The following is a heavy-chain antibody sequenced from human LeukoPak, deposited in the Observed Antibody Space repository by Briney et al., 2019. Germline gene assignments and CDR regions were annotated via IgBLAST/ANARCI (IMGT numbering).Heavy chain of an antibody. Sequence: SETLSLTCTVSGGSISSYYWSWIRQPPGKGLEWIGYIYYSGSTNYNPSLKSRVTISVDTSKNQFSLKLSSVTAADTAVYYCARDPRVYDFWSGYWTGAFDIWGQGTMVTVSS. V-gene: IGHV4-59*01. J-gene: IGHJ3*02. CDR1: GGSISSYY. CDR2: IYYSGST. D-gene: IGHD3-3*01. CDR3: ARDPRVYDFWSGYWTGAFDI.